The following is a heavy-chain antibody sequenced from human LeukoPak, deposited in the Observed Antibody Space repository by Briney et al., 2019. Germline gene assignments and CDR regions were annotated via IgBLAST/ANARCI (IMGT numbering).Heavy chain of an antibody. CDR1: GFTFSSYS. CDR2: ISSSSSYI. D-gene: IGHD2-21*01. Sequence: GGSLRLSRAASGFTFSSYSMNWVRQAPGKGLEWVSSISSSSSYIYYADSVKGRFTISRDNAKNSLYLQMNSLRVEDTAVYYCARVPLNHIGGEGPIWGQGTMVTVSS. J-gene: IGHJ3*02. CDR3: ARVPLNHIGGEGPI. V-gene: IGHV3-21*01.